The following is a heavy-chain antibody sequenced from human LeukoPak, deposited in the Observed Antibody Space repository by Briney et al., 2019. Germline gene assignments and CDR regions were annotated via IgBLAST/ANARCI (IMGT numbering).Heavy chain of an antibody. Sequence: QPGGSLRLSCAASGFTFSSYGMHWVRQAPGKGLEWVAVISYDGSNKYYADSVKGRFTISRDNSKNTLYLQMNSLRTEDTAVYYCAKDSREIGYFDWLSPPNWFDPWGQGTLVTVSS. J-gene: IGHJ5*02. CDR1: GFTFSSYG. V-gene: IGHV3-30*18. D-gene: IGHD3-9*01. CDR3: AKDSREIGYFDWLSPPNWFDP. CDR2: ISYDGSNK.